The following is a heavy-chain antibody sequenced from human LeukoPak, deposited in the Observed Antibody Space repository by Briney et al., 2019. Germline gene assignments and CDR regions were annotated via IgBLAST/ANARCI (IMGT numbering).Heavy chain of an antibody. J-gene: IGHJ4*02. V-gene: IGHV1-24*01. D-gene: IGHD1-26*01. CDR3: ATVGIVGATREVDY. CDR2: FDPEDGET. Sequence: ASVKVSCKVSGYTLTELSMHWVRQAPGKGLEWMGGFDPEDGETIYAQKFQGRVTMTEDTSTDTAYMELSSLRSEDTAVYYCATVGIVGATREVDYWGQGTLVSVSS. CDR1: GYTLTELS.